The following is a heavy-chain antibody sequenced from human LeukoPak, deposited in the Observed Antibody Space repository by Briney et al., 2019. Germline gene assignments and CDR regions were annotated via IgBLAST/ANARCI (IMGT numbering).Heavy chain of an antibody. Sequence: GGSLRLSCAASGFTFSSYSMNWVRQAPGKGLEWVSSISSSSSYIYYADSVKGRFTTSRDNAKNSLYLQMNSLRAEDTAVYYCARSKNPVEYYYDSSGYLGYWGQGTLVTVSS. CDR3: ARSKNPVEYYYDSSGYLGY. CDR2: ISSSSSYI. CDR1: GFTFSSYS. D-gene: IGHD3-22*01. J-gene: IGHJ4*02. V-gene: IGHV3-21*01.